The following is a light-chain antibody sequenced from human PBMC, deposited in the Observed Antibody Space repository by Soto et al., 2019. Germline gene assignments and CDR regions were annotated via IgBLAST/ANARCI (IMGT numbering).Light chain of an antibody. V-gene: IGKV2D-29*01. J-gene: IGKJ3*01. CDR1: QSLLHSNGKTF. CDR2: EVS. Sequence: DIVMAQTPLSLSVTPGQPASISCKSSQSLLHSNGKTFVYWYLQKPGQPPQVLIYEVSNRFSGVPERFSGSGAGKDFTLKISRVEAEDVGVYSCMQSVQLPLTFGPGTTVDIK. CDR3: MQSVQLPLT.